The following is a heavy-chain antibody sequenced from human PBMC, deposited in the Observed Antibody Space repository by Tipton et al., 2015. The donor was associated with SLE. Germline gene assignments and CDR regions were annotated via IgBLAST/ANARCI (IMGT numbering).Heavy chain of an antibody. CDR2: ISSSSSTI. Sequence: SLRLSCITSGFTFSGYSMNWVRQAPGKGLEWVSYISSSSSTIYYADSVKGRFTISRDNAKNSLYLQMNSLRAEDTAVYYCARDQVWYGVTGMDVWGQGTLVTVSS. CDR3: ARDQVWYGVTGMDV. J-gene: IGHJ4*02. D-gene: IGHD4-17*01. CDR1: GFTFSGYS. V-gene: IGHV3-48*01.